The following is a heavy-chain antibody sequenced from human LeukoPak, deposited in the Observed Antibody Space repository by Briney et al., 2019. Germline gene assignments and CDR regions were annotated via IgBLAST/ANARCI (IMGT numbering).Heavy chain of an antibody. D-gene: IGHD3-3*01. V-gene: IGHV4-39*01. Sequence: SETLSLTCTVSGGSISSSSYYWGWIHQPPGKGLEWIGNIYYSGSTYYNPSLKSRVTISVDTSKNQFSLKLNSVTAADAAVYHCARIKSDYYTDFDYWGQGTLVTVSS. CDR2: IYYSGST. J-gene: IGHJ4*02. CDR1: GGSISSSSYY. CDR3: ARIKSDYYTDFDY.